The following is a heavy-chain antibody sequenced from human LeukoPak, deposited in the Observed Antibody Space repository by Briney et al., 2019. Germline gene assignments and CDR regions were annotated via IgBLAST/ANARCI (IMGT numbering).Heavy chain of an antibody. D-gene: IGHD6-19*01. CDR3: ARENRDSNGWS. CDR2: ISGSGSII. V-gene: IGHV3-11*01. CDR1: GFTFSDYY. Sequence: PGGSLRLSCAASGFTFSDYYMSWIRQAPGKGLEWVSYISGSGSIIYYTDSVKGRFTISRDNAKNSLYLQMNSLRVEDTAFYYCARENRDSNGWSWGQGTLVTVSS. J-gene: IGHJ1*01.